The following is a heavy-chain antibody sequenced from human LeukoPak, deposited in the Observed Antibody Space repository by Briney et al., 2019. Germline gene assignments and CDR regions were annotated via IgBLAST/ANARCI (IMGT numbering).Heavy chain of an antibody. Sequence: SETLSLTCTVSGGSISSYYWSWIRQPPGKGLEWIGYIYYSGSTNYNPSPKSRVTISVDTSKNQFSLKLSSVTAADTAVYYCARRKDYCSSTSCYNWFDPWGQGTLVTVSS. V-gene: IGHV4-59*08. D-gene: IGHD2-2*01. J-gene: IGHJ5*02. CDR2: IYYSGST. CDR3: ARRKDYCSSTSCYNWFDP. CDR1: GGSISSYY.